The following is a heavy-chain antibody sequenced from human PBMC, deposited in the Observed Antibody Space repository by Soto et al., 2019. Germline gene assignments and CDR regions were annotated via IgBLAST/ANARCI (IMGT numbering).Heavy chain of an antibody. J-gene: IGHJ6*03. CDR3: ARVGYSGYESNYYYYYMDV. CDR1: GYTFTSYG. D-gene: IGHD5-12*01. Sequence: ASVKVSCKASGYTFTSYGISWVRQAPGQGLEWMGWISAYNGNTNYAQKLQGRVTMTTDTSTSTAYMELRSLRSDDTAVFYCARVGYSGYESNYYYYYMDVWGKGTTVTVSS. V-gene: IGHV1-18*01. CDR2: ISAYNGNT.